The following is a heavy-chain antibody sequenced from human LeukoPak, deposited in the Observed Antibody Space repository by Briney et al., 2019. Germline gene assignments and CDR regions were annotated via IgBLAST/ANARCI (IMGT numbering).Heavy chain of an antibody. CDR2: ISGSGGST. D-gene: IGHD3-3*01. CDR1: GFTFSSYA. Sequence: GRSLRLSCAASGFTFSSYAMSWVRQAPGKGLEWVSAISGSGGSTYYADSVKGRFTISRDNSKNTLYLQMNSLRAEDTAVYYCAKADDFWSGYYTGKLDPWGQGTLVTVSS. CDR3: AKADDFWSGYYTGKLDP. J-gene: IGHJ5*02. V-gene: IGHV3-23*01.